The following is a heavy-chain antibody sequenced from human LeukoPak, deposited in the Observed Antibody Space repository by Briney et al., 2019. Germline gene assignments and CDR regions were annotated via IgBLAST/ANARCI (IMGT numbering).Heavy chain of an antibody. J-gene: IGHJ5*02. CDR2: IYTSGST. CDR1: GGSISSYY. CDR3: ARSSSSGWGFRFDP. V-gene: IGHV4-4*07. Sequence: SETLSLACTVSGGSISSYYWSWIRQSPGKGLEWIGRIYTSGSTNYNPSLKSRVTISVDTSKNQFSLKLSSVTAADTAVYYCARSSSSGWGFRFDPWGQGTLVTVSS. D-gene: IGHD6-19*01.